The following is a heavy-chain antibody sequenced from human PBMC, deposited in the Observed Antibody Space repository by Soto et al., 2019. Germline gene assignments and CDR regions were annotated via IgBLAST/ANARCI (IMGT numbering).Heavy chain of an antibody. J-gene: IGHJ4*02. Sequence: PGGSLRLSCAASGFNFSSYTTNWIRQAPGKGLEGVSSISSSTNYIYYGDSLQGRFTISRDNAKNSLYLQMTSLRDEETAVYYCASGGMIRGDVFDYWGQGALVTVSS. CDR2: ISSSTNYI. D-gene: IGHD3-10*01. V-gene: IGHV3-21*01. CDR1: GFNFSSYT. CDR3: ASGGMIRGDVFDY.